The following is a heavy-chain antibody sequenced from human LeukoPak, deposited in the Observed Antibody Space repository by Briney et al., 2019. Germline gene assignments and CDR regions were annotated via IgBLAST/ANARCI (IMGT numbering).Heavy chain of an antibody. CDR2: ISTSGST. V-gene: IGHV4-4*07. Sequence: PSETLSLTCTVSGGSISNYYWSWIRQPAGKGLEWIGRISTSGSTNYNPSLRSRVTMSVDTSKNQFSLRLTSLTAADTAVYYCATVTDLRYNYFDPWGQGTLVTVSS. D-gene: IGHD5/OR15-5a*01. CDR1: GGSISNYY. J-gene: IGHJ5*02. CDR3: ATVTDLRYNYFDP.